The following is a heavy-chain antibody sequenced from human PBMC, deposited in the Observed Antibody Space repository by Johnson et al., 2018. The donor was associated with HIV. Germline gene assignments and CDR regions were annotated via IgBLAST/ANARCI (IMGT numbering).Heavy chain of an antibody. V-gene: IGHV3-30*04. CDR3: ARGRGSYSSSSPLPLDAFDI. D-gene: IGHD6-6*01. J-gene: IGHJ3*02. CDR1: GFTFSNYI. Sequence: VQLVESGGGVVQPGRSLRLSCAVSGFTFSNYIMHWVRQAPGKGPAWVAGISFDGRTQAYGQSVRGRVPISRDHSKNTLYLQMNSLKAEDTAVYYCARGRGSYSSSSPLPLDAFDIWGQGTMVTVSS. CDR2: ISFDGRTQ.